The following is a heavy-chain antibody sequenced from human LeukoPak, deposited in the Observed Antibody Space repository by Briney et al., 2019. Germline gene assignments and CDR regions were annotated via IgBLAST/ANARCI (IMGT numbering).Heavy chain of an antibody. CDR1: GFTFSSYS. CDR2: ITSSSSYI. J-gene: IGHJ6*03. V-gene: IGHV3-21*01. Sequence: GGSLRLSCAASGFTFSSYSMNWVRQAPGRGLGLVSSITSSSSYIYYADSVKGRFTISRDNARNSLYLQMNSLRAEDTAVYYCARVSSYKDYGDYDPTDYYQNYMDVWGKGTTVTISS. D-gene: IGHD4-17*01. CDR3: ARVSSYKDYGDYDPTDYYQNYMDV.